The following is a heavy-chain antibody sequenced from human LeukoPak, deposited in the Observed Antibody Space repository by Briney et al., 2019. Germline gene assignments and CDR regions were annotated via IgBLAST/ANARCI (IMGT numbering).Heavy chain of an antibody. J-gene: IGHJ2*01. CDR2: IAHDGNNK. CDR3: AKDGAANSYWYFDL. Sequence: GGSLRLSCAASQFTFSNYVMHWVRQAPGKGLEWVAVIAHDGNNKFYSDSVKGRFAISRDNSKNTLYLQMSSLSAEGTAVYFCAKDGAANSYWYFDLWGRGTLVTVSS. V-gene: IGHV3-30*09. CDR1: QFTFSNYV. D-gene: IGHD4/OR15-4a*01.